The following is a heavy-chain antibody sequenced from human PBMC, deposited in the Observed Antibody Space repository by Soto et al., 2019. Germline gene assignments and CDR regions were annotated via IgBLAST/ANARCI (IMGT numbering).Heavy chain of an antibody. CDR2: ISGSGGST. J-gene: IGHJ6*02. D-gene: IGHD3-10*01. CDR3: AKEADMVRGVIINYYYGMVV. CDR1: GFTFSSYA. Sequence: GGSLRLSCAASGFTFSSYAMSWVRQAPGKGLEWVSAISGSGGSTYYADSVKGRFTISRDNSKNTLYLQMNSLRAEDTAVYYCAKEADMVRGVIINYYYGMVVWGQGTTVTVSS. V-gene: IGHV3-23*01.